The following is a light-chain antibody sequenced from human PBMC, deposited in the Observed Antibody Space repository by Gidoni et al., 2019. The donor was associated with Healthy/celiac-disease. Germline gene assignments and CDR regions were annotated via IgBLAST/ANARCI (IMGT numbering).Light chain of an antibody. CDR1: SSNIGNNY. CDR3: GTWDSSLSAWV. CDR2: DNN. V-gene: IGLV1-51*01. Sequence: QSVLTQPPSVSAAPGQKVTISCSGSSSNIGNNYVSWYQKLPGTAPKLLIYDNNKRPSGIPDRFSGSKSGTSATLGITGLQTGDEADYYCGTWDSSLSAWVFGGGTKLTV. J-gene: IGLJ3*02.